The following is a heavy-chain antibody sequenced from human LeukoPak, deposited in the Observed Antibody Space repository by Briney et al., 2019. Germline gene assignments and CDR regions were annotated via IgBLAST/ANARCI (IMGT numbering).Heavy chain of an antibody. CDR1: GGSISSSDW. CDR2: IYHSGST. Sequence: SETLSLTCAVSGGSISSSDWWSWVRQPPGKGLEWIGEIYHSGSTNYNPSLKSRVTISVDTSKNQFSLKLTSVTAADTAVYYCARLYLPATRFDYWGQGTLVTVFS. V-gene: IGHV4-4*02. CDR3: ARLYLPATRFDY. J-gene: IGHJ4*02. D-gene: IGHD5-24*01.